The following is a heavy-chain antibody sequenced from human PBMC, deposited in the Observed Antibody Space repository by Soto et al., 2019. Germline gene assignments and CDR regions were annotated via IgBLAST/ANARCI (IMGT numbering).Heavy chain of an antibody. V-gene: IGHV3-23*03. J-gene: IGHJ4*02. D-gene: IGHD2-15*01. CDR1: GFSFSDYS. CDR2: IDLRGTTT. CDR3: TKDRVPDGIYSFDY. Sequence: EVQLLESGGDLVQPGGSLRLSCAASGFSFSDYSMNWVRQAPGKGLEWVSFIDLRGTTTYYRDSVKGRFTGLKDKSMNTVYLQMNSLTVEDAAVYYCTKDRVPDGIYSFDYWGQGALVTVSS.